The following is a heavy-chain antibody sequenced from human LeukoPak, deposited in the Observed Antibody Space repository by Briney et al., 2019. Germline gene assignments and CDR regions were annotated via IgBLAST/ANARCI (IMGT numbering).Heavy chain of an antibody. J-gene: IGHJ4*02. Sequence: ASVKVSCTASGYTFTGYYMHWVRQAPGQGLEWMGWINPNSGGTNYAQKFQGRVTMTRDTSISTAHMEMNRLRSDDTAVYYCARAGIVVLPAHPPDDYWGQGTLVTVSS. CDR3: ARAGIVVLPAHPPDDY. D-gene: IGHD2-2*01. CDR2: INPNSGGT. V-gene: IGHV1-2*02. CDR1: GYTFTGYY.